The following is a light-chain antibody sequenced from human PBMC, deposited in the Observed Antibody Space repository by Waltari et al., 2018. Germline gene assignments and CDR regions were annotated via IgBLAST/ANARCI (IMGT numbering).Light chain of an antibody. V-gene: IGKV3-20*01. CDR3: QQYARSPRT. CDR2: GAS. CDR1: QIVNSTY. Sequence: EFVLTQSPGTLSLSPGESATLSCRSSQIVNSTYLGWYQKKVGQAPRLLMYGASSRVTGITDRFSGSGSGSDFTLTISRLEPEDFAVYYCQQYARSPRTFGQGTKVEIK. J-gene: IGKJ1*01.